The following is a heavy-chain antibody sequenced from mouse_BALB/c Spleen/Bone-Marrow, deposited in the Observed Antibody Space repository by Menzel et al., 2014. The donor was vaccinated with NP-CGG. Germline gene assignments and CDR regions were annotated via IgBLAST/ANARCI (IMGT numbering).Heavy chain of an antibody. CDR2: IDPANDTS. D-gene: IGHD1-1*01. CDR3: TRNYVSHYFDY. J-gene: IGHJ2*01. CDR1: GFNIKDTF. Sequence: VQLQQSGAELVKPGASVKLSCAASGFNIKDTFIHWVKQRPEQGLEWIGSIDPANDTSKFDPKFQGKATLTADTSSNTAYLQLSSLTSEDTAVYFCTRNYVSHYFDYWGQGTTLTVSS. V-gene: IGHV14-3*02.